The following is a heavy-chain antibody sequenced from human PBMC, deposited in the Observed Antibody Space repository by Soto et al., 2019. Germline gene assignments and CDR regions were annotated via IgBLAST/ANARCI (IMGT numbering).Heavy chain of an antibody. D-gene: IGHD4-17*01. Sequence: EVQLLESGGDFVQPGGSLRLSCAASDFTFRNYAMTWVRQAPGKGLEWVSSIKGSGGGTSYTDSVKGRFTISRDNSKNTLYLQMNSLRADDTAVYYCGRDPNGDYVEAFDFWGRGTMVTVSS. CDR2: IKGSGGGT. CDR1: DFTFRNYA. CDR3: GRDPNGDYVEAFDF. V-gene: IGHV3-23*01. J-gene: IGHJ3*01.